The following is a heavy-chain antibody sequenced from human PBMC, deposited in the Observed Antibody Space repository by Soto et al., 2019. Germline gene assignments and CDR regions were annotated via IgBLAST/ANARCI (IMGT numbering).Heavy chain of an antibody. CDR3: ASEVSSTDGMDV. Sequence: SETLSLTCTVSGDSSVSSSSYYWGWIRQPPGKGLEWIGSIYYTGNTFYSPSFRSRLTISVDTSKSQVSLKLRSVTAADTATYYCASEVSSTDGMDVWGQGATVTVSS. V-gene: IGHV4-39*01. D-gene: IGHD2-15*01. CDR2: IYYTGNT. J-gene: IGHJ6*02. CDR1: GDSSVSSSSYY.